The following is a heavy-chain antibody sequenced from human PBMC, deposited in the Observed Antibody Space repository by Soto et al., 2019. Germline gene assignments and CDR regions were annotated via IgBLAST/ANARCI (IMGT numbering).Heavy chain of an antibody. CDR1: GGTFSNYA. Sequence: QVQLVQSGAEVKKPGSSVKVSCKASGGTFSNYAITWVRQAPGQGLEWMGGIIPIFGTANYAQKFQGRVTITADESTSTAYMELSSLRSEDTAVYSCATRSNSVPLYYYGMDVWGQGTTVTVSS. CDR3: ATRSNSVPLYYYGMDV. D-gene: IGHD1-26*01. V-gene: IGHV1-69*12. J-gene: IGHJ6*02. CDR2: IIPIFGTA.